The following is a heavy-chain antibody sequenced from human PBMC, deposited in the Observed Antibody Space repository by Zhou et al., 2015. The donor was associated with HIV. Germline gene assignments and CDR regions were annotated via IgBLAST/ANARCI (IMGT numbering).Heavy chain of an antibody. D-gene: IGHD6-6*01. CDR2: ISWNSGSI. J-gene: IGHJ5*02. V-gene: IGHV3-9*01. CDR3: DKNSRGGYSSFNWFDP. Sequence: EVQLVESGGGLVQPGRSLRLSCAASGFTFDDYAMHWVRQAPGKGLEWVSSISWNSGSIAYADSVKGRFTISRDNAKNSLYLQMNSLRAEDTALYYCDKNSRGGYSSFNWFDPGAREPWSPSPQ. CDR1: GFTFDDYA.